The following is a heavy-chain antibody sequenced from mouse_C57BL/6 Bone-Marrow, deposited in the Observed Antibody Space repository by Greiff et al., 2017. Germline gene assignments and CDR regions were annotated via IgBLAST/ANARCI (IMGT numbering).Heavy chain of an antibody. CDR3: ARGSYYSNYFDY. CDR1: GYTFTSYG. J-gene: IGHJ2*01. D-gene: IGHD2-5*01. CDR2: IYPRSGNT. V-gene: IGHV1-81*01. Sequence: QDQLQQSGAELARPGASVKLSCKASGYTFTSYGISWVKQRTGQGLEWIGEIYPRSGNTYYNEKFKGKATLTADKSSSTAYMELRSLTSEDSAVYFCARGSYYSNYFDYWGQGTTLTVSS.